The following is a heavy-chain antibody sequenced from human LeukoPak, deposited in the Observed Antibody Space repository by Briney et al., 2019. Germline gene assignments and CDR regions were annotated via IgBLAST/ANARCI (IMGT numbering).Heavy chain of an antibody. D-gene: IGHD4-17*01. Sequence: SETLSLTCTVSGGSISNYYWSWIRQPPGKGLEWIGEINHSGSTNYNPSLKSRVTISVDTSKNQFSLKLSSVTAADTAVYYCARVGTVTIDYWGQGTLVTVSS. CDR3: ARVGTVTIDY. J-gene: IGHJ4*02. CDR1: GGSISNYY. CDR2: INHSGST. V-gene: IGHV4-34*01.